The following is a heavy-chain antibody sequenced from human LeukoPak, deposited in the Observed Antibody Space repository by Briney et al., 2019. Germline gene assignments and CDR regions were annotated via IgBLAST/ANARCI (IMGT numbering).Heavy chain of an antibody. V-gene: IGHV3-53*01. J-gene: IGHJ4*02. CDR2: IYSGGTT. D-gene: IGHD5-24*01. Sequence: GGSLRFSCAASGVTVSITYMSWVRQAPGKGLEWVSAIYSGGTTRYAESVKGRFTISRDNSKNTLYLQMSSLRAEDTAVYYCARDRHGYNPFDYWGQGTLVTVSS. CDR1: GVTVSITY. CDR3: ARDRHGYNPFDY.